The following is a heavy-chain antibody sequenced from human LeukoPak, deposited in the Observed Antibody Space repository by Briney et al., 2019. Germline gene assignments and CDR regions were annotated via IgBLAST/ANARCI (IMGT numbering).Heavy chain of an antibody. CDR3: ARGLVGAVDY. V-gene: IGHV3-48*04. J-gene: IGHJ4*02. D-gene: IGHD1-26*01. CDR2: ISSSSSTI. CDR1: GFTFSSYS. Sequence: GGSLRLSCAASGFTFSSYSMNWVRQAPGKGLEWVSYISSSSSTIYYADSVKGRFTISRDNAKNSLYLQMNSLRAEDTAVYYCARGLVGAVDYWGQGTLVTVSS.